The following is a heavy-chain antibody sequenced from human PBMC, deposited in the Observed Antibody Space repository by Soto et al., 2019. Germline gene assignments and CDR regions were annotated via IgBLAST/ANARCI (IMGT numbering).Heavy chain of an antibody. CDR2: ISAYNGNT. J-gene: IGHJ3*02. D-gene: IGHD5-18*01. CDR1: GYTFTSYG. CDR3: ARPYSYGLRHAFDI. Sequence: ASVKVSCKASGYTFTSYGISWVRQAHGQGLEWMGWISAYNGNTNYAQKLQGRVTMTTDTSTSTAYMELRSLRSDDTAVYYCARPYSYGLRHAFDIWGQGTMVTVSS. V-gene: IGHV1-18*01.